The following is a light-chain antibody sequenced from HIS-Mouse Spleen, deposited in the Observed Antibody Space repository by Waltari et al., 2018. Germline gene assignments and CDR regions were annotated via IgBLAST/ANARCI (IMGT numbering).Light chain of an antibody. CDR2: EGS. Sequence: QSALTQPASVSGSPGQSITISCTGTTSDVGSYNLVLWYQQQPGKAPKLMFFEGSKRPAGVSNHLSGSKSGNTASLTISGLKAEDEADYYCCSYAGSSTFVVVFGGGTKLTVL. J-gene: IGLJ2*01. CDR1: TSDVGSYNL. CDR3: CSYAGSSTFVVV. V-gene: IGLV2-23*03.